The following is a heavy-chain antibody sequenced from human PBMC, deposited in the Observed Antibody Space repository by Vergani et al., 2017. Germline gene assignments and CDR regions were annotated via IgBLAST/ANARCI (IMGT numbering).Heavy chain of an antibody. Sequence: EVQLVQSGAEVKKPGESLRISCKGSGYSFTSYWISWVRQMPGKGLEWMGRIDPSDSYTNYSPSFQGHVTIAADKSISTAYLQGSSLKASDTAMYYWARGGGAMVRGVIPIDDWGQGTLVTVSS. CDR3: ARGGGAMVRGVIPIDD. J-gene: IGHJ4*02. D-gene: IGHD3-10*01. CDR2: IDPSDSYT. CDR1: GYSFTSYW. V-gene: IGHV5-10-1*01.